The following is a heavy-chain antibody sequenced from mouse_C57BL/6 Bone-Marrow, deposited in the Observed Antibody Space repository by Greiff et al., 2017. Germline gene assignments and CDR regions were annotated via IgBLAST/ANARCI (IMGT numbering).Heavy chain of an antibody. J-gene: IGHJ1*03. CDR3: SRARYCYCDI. Sequence: QVQLKESGAELARPGASVKLSCKASGYTFTSYGISWVKQRTGQGLEWIGEIYPRSGNTYYNEKFKGKATLTADKSTSTAYMELRSLTSEDSAVYFWSRARYCYCDIWGTGTTVTVSS. CDR2: IYPRSGNT. CDR1: GYTFTSYG. V-gene: IGHV1-81*01.